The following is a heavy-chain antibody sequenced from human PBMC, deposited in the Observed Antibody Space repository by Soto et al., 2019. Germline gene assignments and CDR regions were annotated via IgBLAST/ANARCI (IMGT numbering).Heavy chain of an antibody. V-gene: IGHV4-39*01. Sequence: SETLSLTCTVSGGSISSGGYYCGWIRQPPGKGLEGIGSIYYSGSTYYSPSLKSRVTISVDTSKNQFSLKLSSVTAADTAVYYCARRERAAGTDWWFDPWGQGTLVTVSS. CDR3: ARRERAAGTDWWFDP. CDR1: GGSISSGGYY. J-gene: IGHJ5*02. D-gene: IGHD6-13*01. CDR2: IYYSGST.